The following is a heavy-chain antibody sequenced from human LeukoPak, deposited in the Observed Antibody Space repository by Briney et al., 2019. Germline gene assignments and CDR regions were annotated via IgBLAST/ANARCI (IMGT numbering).Heavy chain of an antibody. V-gene: IGHV1-2*02. CDR3: ARERANCSSTSCYGDENWFDP. CDR1: GYTFTSYY. D-gene: IGHD2-2*01. Sequence: ASVKVSCKASGYTFTSYYMHWVRQAPGQGLEWMGWINPNSGGTNYAQKFQGRVTMTRDTSISTAYMELSRLRSDDTAVYYCARERANCSSTSCYGDENWFDPWGQGTLVTVSS. J-gene: IGHJ5*02. CDR2: INPNSGGT.